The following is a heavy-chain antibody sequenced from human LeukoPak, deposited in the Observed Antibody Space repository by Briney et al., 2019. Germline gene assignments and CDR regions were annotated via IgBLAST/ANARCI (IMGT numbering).Heavy chain of an antibody. CDR1: GFTFSSYA. Sequence: GGSLRLSCAASGFTFSSYAMSWVRQAPGKGLEWVSAISGSGGSTYYADSVKGRFTISRDNSKNTLYLQMNSLRAEDTAVYYCARARYDYSSSWYGGANWFDPWGQGTLVTVSS. CDR2: ISGSGGST. CDR3: ARARYDYSSSWYGGANWFDP. D-gene: IGHD6-13*01. J-gene: IGHJ5*02. V-gene: IGHV3-23*01.